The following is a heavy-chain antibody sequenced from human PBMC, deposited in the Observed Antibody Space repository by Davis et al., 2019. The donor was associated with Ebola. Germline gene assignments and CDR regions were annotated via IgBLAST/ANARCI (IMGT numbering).Heavy chain of an antibody. J-gene: IGHJ3*02. CDR2: IYYSGST. CDR1: GGSISRHY. CDR3: ARRERGTLAFDI. Sequence: PSETLSLTCTVSGGSISRHYWSWIRQPPGKGLEWIGYIYYSGSTNYNPSLKSRVTISVDTSKNQFSLKLSSVTAADTAVYYCARRERGTLAFDIWGQGTMVTVSS. V-gene: IGHV4-59*08. D-gene: IGHD7-27*01.